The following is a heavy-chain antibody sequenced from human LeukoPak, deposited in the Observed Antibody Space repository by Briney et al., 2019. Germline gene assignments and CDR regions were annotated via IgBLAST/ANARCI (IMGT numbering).Heavy chain of an antibody. J-gene: IGHJ6*03. CDR2: LNPSTGET. V-gene: IGHV1-2*02. Sequence: ASVKVSCKASGYTFTAYYIHWMRQAPGHGLEWMGWLNPSTGETHYAQKFQGRVTMTRDTSISTAYIDLRSLRSDDTAVYYCARGGTYPNYYYYYYMDVWGKGTTVTVSS. CDR3: ARGGTYPNYYYYYYMDV. CDR1: GYTFTAYY.